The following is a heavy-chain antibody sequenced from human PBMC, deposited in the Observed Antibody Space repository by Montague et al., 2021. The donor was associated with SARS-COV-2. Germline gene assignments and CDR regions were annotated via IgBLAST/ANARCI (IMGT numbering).Heavy chain of an antibody. V-gene: IGHV4-39*07. J-gene: IGHJ6*02. CDR1: GGSISSSSYY. Sequence: SETLSLTCTVSGGSISSSSYYWGWIRQPPGKGLEWIGSIYYSGSTYYNPSLKSRATISVDTSKNQFSLKLSSVTVADTAVYYCARVGRQQLVRLSGMDVWGQGTTVTVSS. CDR2: IYYSGST. CDR3: ARVGRQQLVRLSGMDV. D-gene: IGHD6-13*01.